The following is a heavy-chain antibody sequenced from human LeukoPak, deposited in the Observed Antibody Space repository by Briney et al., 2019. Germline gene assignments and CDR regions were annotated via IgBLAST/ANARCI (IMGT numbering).Heavy chain of an antibody. D-gene: IGHD6-13*01. CDR2: IYYSGST. J-gene: IGHJ4*02. CDR3: ARDGGSSWYGSDY. CDR1: GGSISSSSYY. V-gene: IGHV4-39*07. Sequence: SETLSLTCTVSGGSISSSSYYWGWIRQPPGKGLEWIGSIYYSGSTYYNPSLKSRVTISVDTSKNQFSLKLSSVTAADTAVYYCARDGGSSWYGSDYWGQGTLVTVSS.